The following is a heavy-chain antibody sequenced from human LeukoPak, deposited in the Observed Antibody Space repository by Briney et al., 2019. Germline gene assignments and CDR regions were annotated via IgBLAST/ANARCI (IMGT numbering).Heavy chain of an antibody. CDR3: AKDRVLVDGSGYYDYYFDY. CDR2: ISSSSSYI. J-gene: IGHJ4*02. Sequence: GGSLRLSCAASGFTFSSYSMNWVRQAPEKGLEWVSCISSSSSYIYYADSVKGRFTISRDNSKNTLYLQMNSLRAEDTAVYYCAKDRVLVDGSGYYDYYFDYWGQGTLVTVSS. V-gene: IGHV3-21*04. D-gene: IGHD3-22*01. CDR1: GFTFSSYS.